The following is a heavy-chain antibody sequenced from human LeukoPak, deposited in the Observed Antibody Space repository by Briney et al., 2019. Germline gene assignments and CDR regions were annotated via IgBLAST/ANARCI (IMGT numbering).Heavy chain of an antibody. Sequence: SETLSLTCTVSGGSVSSGSYYWSWIRQPPGKGLEWIGYIYYSGSTNYNPSLKSRVTISVDTSKNQFSLKLSSVTAADTAVYYCARSLVVPAAIFHNWFDPWGQGTLVTVSS. CDR1: GGSVSSGSYY. CDR2: IYYSGST. V-gene: IGHV4-61*01. J-gene: IGHJ5*02. D-gene: IGHD2-2*01. CDR3: ARSLVVPAAIFHNWFDP.